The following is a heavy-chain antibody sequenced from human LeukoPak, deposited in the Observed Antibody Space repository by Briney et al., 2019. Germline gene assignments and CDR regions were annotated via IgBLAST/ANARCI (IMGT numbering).Heavy chain of an antibody. D-gene: IGHD3-10*01. Sequence: PSETLSLTCAVYGGSFSGYYWSWIRQPPGKGLEWIGEINHSGSTNYNPSLKSRVTISVDTSKNQFSLKLSSVTAADTAVYYCARYGRGSGSHFLDYWGQGTLVTVSS. J-gene: IGHJ4*02. CDR3: ARYGRGSGSHFLDY. CDR1: GGSFSGYY. V-gene: IGHV4-34*01. CDR2: INHSGST.